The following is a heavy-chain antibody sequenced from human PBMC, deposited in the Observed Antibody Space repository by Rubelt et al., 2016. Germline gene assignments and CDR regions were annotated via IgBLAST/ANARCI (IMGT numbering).Heavy chain of an antibody. CDR1: GGSFSDYY. J-gene: IGHJ4*02. V-gene: IGHV4-34*01. CDR3: ARRTWGSYFHY. CDR2: INQSGNT. D-gene: IGHD3-16*01. Sequence: QVQLQQWGTGLLRPSETLSLTCAVYGGSFSDYYWSWIRQPPGKGLEWIGEINQSGNTYDNPSLKSRVTISIDTSKLQFSLKLRSVTAADTGVYYCARRTWGSYFHYWGQGALVTVSS.